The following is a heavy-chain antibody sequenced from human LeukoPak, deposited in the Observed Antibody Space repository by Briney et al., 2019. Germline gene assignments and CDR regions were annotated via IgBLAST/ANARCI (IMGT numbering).Heavy chain of an antibody. CDR2: ISAYNGNT. D-gene: IGHD3-3*01. J-gene: IGHJ5*02. CDR3: ARDLVGPRRYDFWSGTGFDP. Sequence: GASVKVSCKASGYTFTSYGISWVRQAPGQGLEWMGWISAYNGNTNYAQKLQGRVTMTTDTSTSTAYMELRSLRSDDTAVYYCARDLVGPRRYDFWSGTGFDPWGQGTLVTVSS. V-gene: IGHV1-18*01. CDR1: GYTFTSYG.